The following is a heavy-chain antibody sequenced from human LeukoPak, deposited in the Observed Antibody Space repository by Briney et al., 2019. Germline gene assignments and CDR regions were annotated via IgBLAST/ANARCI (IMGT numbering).Heavy chain of an antibody. CDR1: GGSFSGYY. J-gene: IGHJ4*02. Sequence: PSETLSLTCTVYGGSFSGYYWSWIRQPPGKGLEWIGEINHSGSTNYNPSLKSRVTISVDTSKNQFSLKLSSVTAADTAVYYCARDTAILDYWGQGTLVTVSS. CDR3: ARDTAILDY. CDR2: INHSGST. V-gene: IGHV4-34*01. D-gene: IGHD5-18*01.